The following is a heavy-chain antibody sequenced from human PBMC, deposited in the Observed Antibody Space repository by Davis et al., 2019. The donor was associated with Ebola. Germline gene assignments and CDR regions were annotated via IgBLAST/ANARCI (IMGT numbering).Heavy chain of an antibody. CDR3: ARIGYSSSWYYYYGMDV. Sequence: ASVQVSCKASGYTFTGYYMHWVRQAPGQGLEWMGWINPNSGNTGYAQKFQGSVTITRNTSISTAYMGLSSLRSEDTAVYYCARIGYSSSWYYYYGMDVWGQGTTVTVSS. D-gene: IGHD6-13*01. J-gene: IGHJ6*02. CDR2: INPNSGNT. V-gene: IGHV1-8*03. CDR1: GYTFTGYY.